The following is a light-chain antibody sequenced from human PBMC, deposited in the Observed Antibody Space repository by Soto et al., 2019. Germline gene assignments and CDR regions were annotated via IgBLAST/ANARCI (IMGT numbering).Light chain of an antibody. Sequence: DIQMTQSPSSLSASVGDRVTITCRASQSISSYLNWYQQKPGKAPKLLIYAASSLQSGVPSRFNGSGSGTDFTLTISSLQPEDFATYYCQQGYSTPFTFGGGTKVEIK. V-gene: IGKV1-39*01. J-gene: IGKJ4*02. CDR3: QQGYSTPFT. CDR2: AAS. CDR1: QSISSY.